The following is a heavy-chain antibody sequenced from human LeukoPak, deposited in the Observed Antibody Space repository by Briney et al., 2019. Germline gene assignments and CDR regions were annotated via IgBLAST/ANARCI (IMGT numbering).Heavy chain of an antibody. CDR1: GFPFSSYA. D-gene: IGHD2-15*01. CDR2: ISDSGGST. V-gene: IGHV3-64D*09. CDR3: VRGYSFGPYGMDV. Sequence: GGSLRLSCSASGFPFSSYAMHWVRQAPGKGLGYVPAISDSGGSTYYADSVKGRFTISRDNSKNTLYLQMSSLRAEDTAVYFCVRGYSFGPYGMDVWGQGTTVTVSS. J-gene: IGHJ6*02.